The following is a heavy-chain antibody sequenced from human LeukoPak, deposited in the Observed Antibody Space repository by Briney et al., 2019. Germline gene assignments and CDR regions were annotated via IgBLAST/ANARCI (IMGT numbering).Heavy chain of an antibody. V-gene: IGHV3-30-3*01. CDR2: ISYDGSNK. J-gene: IGHJ4*02. Sequence: PGGSLRLSCAGSGFTFSSYAMHWVRQAPGKGLEWVAVISYDGSNKYYADSVKGRFTISRDNAENTLYLQMNSLRAEDTAVYYCARVIVFMSTGPHLDYWGQGTLAIVSS. CDR3: ARVIVFMSTGPHLDY. CDR1: GFTFSSYA. D-gene: IGHD3-16*01.